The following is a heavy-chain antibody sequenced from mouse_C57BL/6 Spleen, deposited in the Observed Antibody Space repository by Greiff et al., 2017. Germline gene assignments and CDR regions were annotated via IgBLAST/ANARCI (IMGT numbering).Heavy chain of an antibody. CDR3: ARGGDGYGGDAMDY. V-gene: IGHV1-42*01. D-gene: IGHD2-2*01. CDR2: INPSTGGT. CDR1: GYSFTGYY. Sequence: EVQLQQSGPELVKPGASVKISCKASGYSFTGYYMNWVKQSPEKSLEWIGEINPSTGGTTYNQKFKAKATLTVDKSSSTAYMQLKSLTSEDSAVYYCARGGDGYGGDAMDYWGQGTSVTVSS. J-gene: IGHJ4*01.